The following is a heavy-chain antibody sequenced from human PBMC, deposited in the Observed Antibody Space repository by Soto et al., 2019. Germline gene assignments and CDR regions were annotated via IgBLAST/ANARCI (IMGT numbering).Heavy chain of an antibody. D-gene: IGHD3-10*01. CDR1: GGTFSSYA. Sequence: SVKVSCKASGGTFSSYAIIWVRQAPGQGLEWMGGIIPIFGTANYAQKFQGRVTITADESTSTAYMELSSLRSEDTAVYYCASYGSGTLYYYYYGMDVWGQGTTVTVSS. J-gene: IGHJ6*02. V-gene: IGHV1-69*13. CDR2: IIPIFGTA. CDR3: ASYGSGTLYYYYYGMDV.